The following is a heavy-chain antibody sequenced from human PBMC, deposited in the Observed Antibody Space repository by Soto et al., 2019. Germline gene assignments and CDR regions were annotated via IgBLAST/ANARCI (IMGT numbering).Heavy chain of an antibody. V-gene: IGHV4-31*03. CDR2: IYYSGST. Sequence: SETLSLTCTVSGGSISSGGYYWSWIRQQPGKGLEWIGYIYYSGSTYYNPSLKSRVTISVDTSKNQFSLKLSSVTAADTAVYYCARIPSLVVTPAPSFDYWGQGTLVTVSS. CDR3: ARIPSLVVTPAPSFDY. D-gene: IGHD2-21*02. J-gene: IGHJ4*02. CDR1: GGSISSGGYY.